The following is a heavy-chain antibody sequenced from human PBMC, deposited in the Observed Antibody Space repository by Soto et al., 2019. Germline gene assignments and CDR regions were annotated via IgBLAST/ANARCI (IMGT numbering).Heavy chain of an antibody. CDR2: INVYNGNT. CDR3: ARGVGSGSNYNQYNWFDP. CDR1: GYTFTNYG. D-gene: IGHD3-10*01. V-gene: IGHV1-18*01. Sequence: QVQLVQSGGEVKKPGASVKVSCKASGYTFTNYGISWVRQAPGQGLEWMGWINVYNGNTKYAQKVQGRVTMTTDTSTSTDYMELRSLRSDDTAVYYCARGVGSGSNYNQYNWFDPWGQGTLVTVSS. J-gene: IGHJ5*02.